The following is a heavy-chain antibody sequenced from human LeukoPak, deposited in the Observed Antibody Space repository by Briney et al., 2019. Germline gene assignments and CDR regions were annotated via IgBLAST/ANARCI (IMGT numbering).Heavy chain of an antibody. Sequence: GASVKVSCKASGYTFTSYDINWVRQATGQGLEWMGWMNPNSGNTGYAQKFQGRVTMTRNTSISTAYMGLSSLRSEDTAVYYCARGGAYSELDYYYGMDVWGQGTTVTVSS. CDR1: GYTFTSYD. CDR2: MNPNSGNT. D-gene: IGHD2-21*01. CDR3: ARGGAYSELDYYYGMDV. V-gene: IGHV1-8*01. J-gene: IGHJ6*02.